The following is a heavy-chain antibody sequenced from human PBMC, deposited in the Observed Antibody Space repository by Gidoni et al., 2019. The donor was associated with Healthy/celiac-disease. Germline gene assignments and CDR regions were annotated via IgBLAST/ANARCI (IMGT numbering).Heavy chain of an antibody. CDR1: GYTCTSYA. V-gene: IGHV1-3*01. D-gene: IGHD3-10*01. J-gene: IGHJ5*02. CDR2: INAGNGNT. CDR3: ARGDGSGSYYAVGWFDP. Sequence: QVQLVQSGAEVKKPGASVKVSCKASGYTCTSYAMHWVRLAPGQRLEWMGWINAGNGNTKYSQTFQGRVTITRDPSASTAYMELSSLRSEDTAVYYCARGDGSGSYYAVGWFDPWGQGTLVTVSS.